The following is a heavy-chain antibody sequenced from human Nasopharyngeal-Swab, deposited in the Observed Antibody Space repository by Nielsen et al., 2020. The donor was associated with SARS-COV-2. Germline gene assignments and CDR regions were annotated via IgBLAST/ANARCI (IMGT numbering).Heavy chain of an antibody. D-gene: IGHD3-22*01. CDR1: GDSVSSSSAA. CDR3: ARGHYRSYYYDSSGYYYFFDY. J-gene: IGHJ4*02. Sequence: SQTLSLTCAISGDSVSSSSAAWNWIRQSPSRGLEWLGRTYYRSKWYNDYAVSVKSRITINPDTSKNQFSLKLSSVTAADTAVYYCARGHYRSYYYDSSGYYYFFDYWGQGTLVTVSS. V-gene: IGHV6-1*01. CDR2: TYYRSKWYN.